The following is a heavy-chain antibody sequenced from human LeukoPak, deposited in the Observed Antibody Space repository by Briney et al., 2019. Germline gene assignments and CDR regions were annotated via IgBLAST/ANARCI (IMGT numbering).Heavy chain of an antibody. J-gene: IGHJ5*02. D-gene: IGHD6-13*01. Sequence: SETLSLTCTVSGGSVSITSYWGWIRQPPGKGLEWIGCIHYSGSTCYNPSLKSRVTISIDTSKNQFSLKLTSVTVADTAVYRCARLGYTSVRVNWFDPWGQGTLVTVSP. CDR3: ARLGYTSVRVNWFDP. CDR1: GGSVSITSY. V-gene: IGHV4-39*01. CDR2: IHYSGST.